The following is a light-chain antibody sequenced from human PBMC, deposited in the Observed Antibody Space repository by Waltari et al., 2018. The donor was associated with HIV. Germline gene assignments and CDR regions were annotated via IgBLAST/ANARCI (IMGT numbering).Light chain of an antibody. V-gene: IGKV4-1*01. CDR1: RRILYSSDNRNY. CDR3: QQYLRSPPT. CDR2: WAS. J-gene: IGKJ4*01. Sequence: DIVMTQSPDSLPVSLGERATITCTASRRILYSSDNRNYLAWYQQKPRRPPRLLISWASTRESGVPDRFSGSGSGTDFALTISRLQAEDVAVYHCQQYLRSPPTFGGGTKVEIK.